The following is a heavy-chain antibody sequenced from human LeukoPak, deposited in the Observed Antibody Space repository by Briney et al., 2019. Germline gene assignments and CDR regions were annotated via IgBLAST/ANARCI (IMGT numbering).Heavy chain of an antibody. J-gene: IGHJ3*02. V-gene: IGHV4-30-2*01. Sequence: SQTLSLTCAVSGVSISSGGYSWSWVRQPPGEGLEWVGYIYHSGTTYYNPSLQSRVTISLDRSKNQFSLKLSSMTAADTAVYYCASGNTGYDRDAFDIWGQGTMVTVSS. CDR2: IYHSGTT. D-gene: IGHD5-12*01. CDR1: GVSISSGGYS. CDR3: ASGNTGYDRDAFDI.